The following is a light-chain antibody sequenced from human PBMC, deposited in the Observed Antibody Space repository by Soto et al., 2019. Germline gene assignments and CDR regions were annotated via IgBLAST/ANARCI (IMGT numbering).Light chain of an antibody. J-gene: IGKJ5*01. V-gene: IGKV1-33*01. CDR1: QDITNY. CDR3: QQFDSLPIP. Sequence: DIQMTQSPSSLSASVGDRVTITCQASQDITNYLNWYQQKPGKAPRLLVYDGSNLDTGVPSRFSGSGSGKPFSFPLSSLPPEDIATYYCQQFDSLPIPFGQGKRPEI. CDR2: DGS.